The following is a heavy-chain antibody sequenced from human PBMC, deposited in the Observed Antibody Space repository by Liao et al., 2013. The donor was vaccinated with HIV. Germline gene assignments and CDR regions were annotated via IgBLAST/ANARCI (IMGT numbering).Heavy chain of an antibody. J-gene: IGHJ2*01. D-gene: IGHD3-10*01. CDR2: IYTSGST. V-gene: IGHV4-61*02. CDR3: ARDPYYYDSGSPLDL. CDR1: GGSISSGSYY. Sequence: QVQLQESGPGLVKPSQTLSLTCTVSGGSISSGSYYWSWIRQPAGKGLEWIGRIYTSGSTNYNPSLKSRVTMSVDTSKNQFSLKLSSVTAADTAVYYCARDPYYYDSGSPLDLWAVAPWSLSPQ.